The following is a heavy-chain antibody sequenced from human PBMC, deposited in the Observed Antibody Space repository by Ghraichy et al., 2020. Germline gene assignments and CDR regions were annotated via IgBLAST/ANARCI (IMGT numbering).Heavy chain of an antibody. V-gene: IGHV4-61*01. J-gene: IGHJ4*02. CDR1: GGSVSSGSYY. D-gene: IGHD6-13*01. CDR2: IYYSGST. Sequence: SETLSLTCTVSGGSVSSGSYYWSWIRQPPGKGLEWIGYIYYSGSTNYNPSLKSRVTISVDTSKNQFSLKLSSVTAADTAVYYCARETRIAAAGTTNFDYWGQGTLVTVSS. CDR3: ARETRIAAAGTTNFDY.